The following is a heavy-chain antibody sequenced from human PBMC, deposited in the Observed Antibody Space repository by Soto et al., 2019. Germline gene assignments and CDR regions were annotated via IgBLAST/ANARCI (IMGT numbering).Heavy chain of an antibody. CDR2: IYYSGST. CDR3: ARRYGGNLDY. J-gene: IGHJ4*02. Sequence: SDTLSLTCTVSGCSISSSYCCWIRQPPGKGLEWIGYIYYSGSTNYNPSLKSRVSISVDTSKNQFSLKLSSVTAADTAVYYCARRYGGNLDYWGQGTLVTVS. CDR1: GCSISSSY. D-gene: IGHD1-26*01. V-gene: IGHV4-59*08.